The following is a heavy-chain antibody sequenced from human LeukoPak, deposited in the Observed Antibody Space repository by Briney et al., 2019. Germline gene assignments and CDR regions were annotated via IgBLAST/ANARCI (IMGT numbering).Heavy chain of an antibody. D-gene: IGHD6-13*01. Sequence: GGSLRLSCAASGFTFSTYWMSWVRQAPGKGLEWVANIKQDGSEKYYLDSVRGRFTISRDNAKNSLYLQMNSLRAEDTAMYYCARDSAGNDYWGQGTLVTVSS. CDR1: GFTFSTYW. J-gene: IGHJ4*02. CDR2: IKQDGSEK. V-gene: IGHV3-7*01. CDR3: ARDSAGNDY.